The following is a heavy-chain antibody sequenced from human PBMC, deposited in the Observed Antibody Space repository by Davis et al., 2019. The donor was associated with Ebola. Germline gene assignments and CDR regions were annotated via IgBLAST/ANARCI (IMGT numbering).Heavy chain of an antibody. CDR2: ISGSGGST. J-gene: IGHJ4*02. Sequence: PGGSLRLSCAASGFTFSSYAMSWVRQAPGKGLEWVSAISGSGGSTYYADSVKGRFTISRDNSKNTLYLQMNSLRAEDTAVYYCAKDLDSSGWTGDFDYWGQGTLVTVSS. CDR3: AKDLDSSGWTGDFDY. CDR1: GFTFSSYA. D-gene: IGHD6-19*01. V-gene: IGHV3-23*01.